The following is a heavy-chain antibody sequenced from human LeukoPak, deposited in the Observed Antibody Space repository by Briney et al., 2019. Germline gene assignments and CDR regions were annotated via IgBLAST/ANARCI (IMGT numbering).Heavy chain of an antibody. V-gene: IGHV4-4*07. CDR2: IYTSGST. CDR1: GGSISIYY. D-gene: IGHD3-22*01. CDR3: AREANYYYDSSGYTNAYYFDY. J-gene: IGHJ4*02. Sequence: PSETLSLTCTVSGGSISIYYWSWIRQPAGKGLEWIGRIYTSGSTNYNPSLKSRVTISVDTSKNQFSLKLSSVTAADTAVYYCAREANYYYDSSGYTNAYYFDYWGQGTLVTVSS.